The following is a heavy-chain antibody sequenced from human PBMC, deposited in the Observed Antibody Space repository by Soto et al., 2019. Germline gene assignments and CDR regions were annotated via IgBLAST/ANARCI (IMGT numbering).Heavy chain of an antibody. CDR1: GGSISSSYW. CDR3: ARVSGSYYYGMDV. J-gene: IGHJ6*02. V-gene: IGHV4-4*02. CDR2: IYHSGST. Sequence: QVQLQESGPGLVKPSGTLSLTCAVSGGSISSSYWWSWVRQPPGKGLEWIGEIYHSGSTNYNTSLKSRVTISVDKSKNQFSLKVTSVTAADTVVYYCARVSGSYYYGMDVWGQGTTVTVSS.